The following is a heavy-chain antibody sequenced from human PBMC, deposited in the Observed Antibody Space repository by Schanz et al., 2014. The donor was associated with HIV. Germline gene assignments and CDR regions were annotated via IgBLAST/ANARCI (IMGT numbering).Heavy chain of an antibody. CDR1: GFSFDTFG. D-gene: IGHD3-22*01. J-gene: IGHJ6*02. CDR2: TSYDGTKK. CDR3: AKDRNYYDSRFLGKGNYYYYYGMDV. V-gene: IGHV3-30*18. Sequence: QVQLVESGGGVVQPGRFLRLSCAGSGFSFDTFGIHWVRQALGKGLEWLAVTSYDGTKKHYADSVKGRFTISRDNAKNTVYLQMKSLRVEDTAVYYCAKDRNYYDSRFLGKGNYYYYYGMDVWGQGTTVTVSS.